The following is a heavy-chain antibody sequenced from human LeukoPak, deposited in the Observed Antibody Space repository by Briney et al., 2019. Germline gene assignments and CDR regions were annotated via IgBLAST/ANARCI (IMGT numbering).Heavy chain of an antibody. CDR1: GFTFSSYS. J-gene: IGHJ4*02. CDR2: IWYDGSNK. D-gene: IGHD6-13*01. Sequence: PGGSLRLSCAASGFTFSSYSMNWVRQAPGKGLEWVAVIWYDGSNKYYADSVKGRFTISRDNSKNTLYLQMNSLRAEDTAVYYCARETYSSSCIDYWGQGTLVTVSS. CDR3: ARETYSSSCIDY. V-gene: IGHV3-33*08.